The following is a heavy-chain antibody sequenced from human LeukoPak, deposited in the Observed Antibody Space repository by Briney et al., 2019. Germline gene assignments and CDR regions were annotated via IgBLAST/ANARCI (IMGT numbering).Heavy chain of an antibody. CDR3: AKDSTYYYDSSGLGALDAFDI. D-gene: IGHD3-22*01. CDR2: ISGSGGST. CDR1: GFTFSSYA. J-gene: IGHJ3*02. V-gene: IGHV3-23*01. Sequence: GGSLRLSCAASGFTFSSYAMSWVRQAPGKGLEWVSAISGSGGSTYYADSVKGRFTISRDNSKNTLYLQMNSLRAEDTAVYYCAKDSTYYYDSSGLGALDAFDIWGQGTMVTVSS.